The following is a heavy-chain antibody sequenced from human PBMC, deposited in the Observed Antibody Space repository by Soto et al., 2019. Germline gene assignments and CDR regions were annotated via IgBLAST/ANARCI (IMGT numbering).Heavy chain of an antibody. J-gene: IGHJ6*02. D-gene: IGHD1-1*01. CDR2: IPQDGVDG. Sequence: PGGSLRLSCEVSGFTFSMYSMSWVRQSPGKGLEWVAKIPQDGVDGHYADSVKGRFIISRDNDKNSLHLQLNNLRAEDTAVYYCVRDQLILPAHDFFYGSDVWGRGATVTVYS. CDR3: VRDQLILPAHDFFYGSDV. V-gene: IGHV3-7*03. CDR1: GFTFSMYS.